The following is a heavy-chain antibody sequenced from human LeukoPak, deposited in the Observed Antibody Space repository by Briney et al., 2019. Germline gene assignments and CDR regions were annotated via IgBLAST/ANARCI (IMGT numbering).Heavy chain of an antibody. CDR3: AKGGVWTRRYLDY. CDR1: GFTFSIYA. D-gene: IGHD6-13*01. Sequence: GGSLRLSCAASGFTFSIYAMSWVRQAPGKGLEWVSGINYGGGSTYYADSVKGRFTISRDNSKNTLYLQMNSLRVEDTAIYYCAKGGVWTRRYLDYWGQGTLVTVSS. J-gene: IGHJ4*02. V-gene: IGHV3-23*01. CDR2: INYGGGST.